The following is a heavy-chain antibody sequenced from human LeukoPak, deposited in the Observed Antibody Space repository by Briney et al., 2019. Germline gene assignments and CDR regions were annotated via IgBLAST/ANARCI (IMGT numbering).Heavy chain of an antibody. D-gene: IGHD3-22*01. Sequence: GGSLRLSCAASGFTFSSYWMSWVRQAPGKGLEWVANIKQDGSEKYYVDSVKGRFTISRDNSKNTLYLQMNSLRAEDTAVYYCAKWGDYYDSSGYYGLDYWGQGTLVTVSS. CDR2: IKQDGSEK. V-gene: IGHV3-7*01. CDR3: AKWGDYYDSSGYYGLDY. J-gene: IGHJ4*02. CDR1: GFTFSSYW.